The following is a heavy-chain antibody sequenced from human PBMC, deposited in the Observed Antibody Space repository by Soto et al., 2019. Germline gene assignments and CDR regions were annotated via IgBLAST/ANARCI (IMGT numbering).Heavy chain of an antibody. J-gene: IGHJ6*02. CDR3: ARTRTVAYYYGMDV. V-gene: IGHV4-39*01. CDR1: DGSISTSSYY. CDR2: IYYSGNSGST. Sequence: QLQLQESGPGLVKPSETLSLTCTVSDGSISTSSYYWGWIRQPPGKGLEWIGNIYYSGNSGSTYYNPSLKSRVTISVDTSKNQFSLKLSSVTAADTAVYYCARTRTVAYYYGMDVWGQGTTVTVSS. D-gene: IGHD4-4*01.